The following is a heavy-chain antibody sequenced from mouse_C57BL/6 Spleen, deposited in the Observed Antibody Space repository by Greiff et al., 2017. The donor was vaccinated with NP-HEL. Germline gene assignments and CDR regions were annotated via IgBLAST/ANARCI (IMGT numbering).Heavy chain of an antibody. J-gene: IGHJ2*01. V-gene: IGHV1-50*01. D-gene: IGHD2-5*01. CDR2: IDPSDSYT. Sequence: QVQLKQPGAELVKPGASVKLSCKASGYTFTSYWMQWVKQRPGQGLEWIGEIDPSDSYTNYNQKFKGKATLTVDTSSSTAYMQLSSLTSEDSAVYYCARDGVTTRYYFDYWGQGTTLTVSS. CDR1: GYTFTSYW. CDR3: ARDGVTTRYYFDY.